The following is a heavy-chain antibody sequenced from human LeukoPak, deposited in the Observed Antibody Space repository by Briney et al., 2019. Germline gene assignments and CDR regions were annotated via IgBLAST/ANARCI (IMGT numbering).Heavy chain of an antibody. V-gene: IGHV4-59*01. CDR3: ARVTGYTIEDYFDY. CDR1: GGSISTYY. J-gene: IGHJ4*02. D-gene: IGHD3-9*01. CDR2: IYYSGNT. Sequence: SETLSLTCTVSGGSISTYYWSWIRQPPGKGLEWIGYIYYSGNTNYNPSLKSRVTISVDTSKNQFSLKLSSVTAADTAVYYCARVTGYTIEDYFDYWGQGTLVTVSS.